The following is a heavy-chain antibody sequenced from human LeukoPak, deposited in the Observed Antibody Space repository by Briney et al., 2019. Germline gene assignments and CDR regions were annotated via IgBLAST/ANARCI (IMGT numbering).Heavy chain of an antibody. CDR2: ISASGGST. CDR1: GFTLSSYA. J-gene: IGHJ1*01. D-gene: IGHD2-8*01. Sequence: GGSLSLSCAASGFTLSSYAMSWVRQAPGKGLEWVSSISASGGSTNYADSVKGRFTISRDNSKNTVYLQMNSLRAEDTAVYYCARDNGRVEGIYFQHWGQGTLVTVPS. CDR3: ARDNGRVEGIYFQH. V-gene: IGHV3-23*01.